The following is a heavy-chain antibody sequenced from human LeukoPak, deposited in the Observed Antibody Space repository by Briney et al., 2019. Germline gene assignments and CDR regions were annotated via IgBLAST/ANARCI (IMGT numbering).Heavy chain of an antibody. CDR3: ARRGGLNDAFDI. CDR2: IYPGDFDA. D-gene: IGHD3-16*01. CDR1: GYSFTSYW. V-gene: IGHV5-51*01. Sequence: GESLKISFKASGYSFTSYWIAWVRQMPGKGLEWMGIIYPGDFDARDSPSFQGQVTISADKSIRTAYLQWSSLKASDTAMYYCARRGGLNDAFDIWGQGTMVIVSS. J-gene: IGHJ3*02.